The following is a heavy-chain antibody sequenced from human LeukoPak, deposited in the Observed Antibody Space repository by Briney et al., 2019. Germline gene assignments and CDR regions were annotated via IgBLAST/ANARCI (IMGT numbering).Heavy chain of an antibody. J-gene: IGHJ3*02. CDR1: GYIFTSYW. D-gene: IGHD6-6*01. CDR3: ARRKLAASAPFFAFDI. V-gene: IGHV5-51*01. Sequence: GESLKISCKGSGYIFTSYWIGWVRQIPGKGLEWMGVIYPDDSDTRYSPSFQGQVTISADKSISTAYLQWSSLKASGTAIYFCARRKLAASAPFFAFDIWGQGTMVTVSS. CDR2: IYPDDSDT.